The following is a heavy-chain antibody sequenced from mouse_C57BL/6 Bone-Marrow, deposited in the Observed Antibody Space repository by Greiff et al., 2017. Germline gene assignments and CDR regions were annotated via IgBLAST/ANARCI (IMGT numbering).Heavy chain of an antibody. Sequence: EVLLVESGGGLVQPGGSLKLSCAASGFTFSDYGMAWVRQAPRKGPEWVAFISNLAYSIYYADTVTGRFTISRENAKNTLYLEMSSLRSEDAAMYYCARQDYGSSYDYAMDCWGQGTSVTVSS. J-gene: IGHJ4*01. D-gene: IGHD1-1*01. V-gene: IGHV5-15*04. CDR3: ARQDYGSSYDYAMDC. CDR2: ISNLAYSI. CDR1: GFTFSDYG.